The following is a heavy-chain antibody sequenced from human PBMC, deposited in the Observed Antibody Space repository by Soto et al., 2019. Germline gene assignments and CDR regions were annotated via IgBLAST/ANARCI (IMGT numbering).Heavy chain of an antibody. CDR3: ACSRSLGGGYYYYGMDV. Sequence: PGESLKISCKGSGYSFTSYWIDWVRQMPGKGLEWMGIIYPGDSNTRYSPSFQGQVSISADKSISTAYLQWSSLKASDTAMYYCACSRSLGGGYYYYGMDVWGQGTTVTVSS. J-gene: IGHJ6*02. CDR1: GYSFTSYW. CDR2: IYPGDSNT. V-gene: IGHV5-51*01. D-gene: IGHD2-15*01.